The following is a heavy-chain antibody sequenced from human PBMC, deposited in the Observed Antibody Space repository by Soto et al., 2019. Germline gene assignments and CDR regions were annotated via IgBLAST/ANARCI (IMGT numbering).Heavy chain of an antibody. J-gene: IGHJ4*02. V-gene: IGHV3-20*04. D-gene: IGHD5-12*01. CDR3: VRALSGHDHFFDS. CDR2: VNWNGGNS. Sequence: GGSLRLSCTASGFNFDDYGMAWVRQFPGKGLEWVSGVNWNGGNSGYADSVKGRFTISRDNIKNTLYLHMNSLRAGDTAFYYCVRALSGHDHFFDSWGLGTLVPVSS. CDR1: GFNFDDYG.